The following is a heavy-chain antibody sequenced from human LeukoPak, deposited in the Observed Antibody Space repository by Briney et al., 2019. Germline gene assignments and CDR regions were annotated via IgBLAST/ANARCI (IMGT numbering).Heavy chain of an antibody. V-gene: IGHV1-2*02. J-gene: IGHJ4*02. D-gene: IGHD5-18*01. CDR2: INPNSGAT. Sequence: GASVKVSCKASGYTFTSYDINWVRQAPGQGLEWMGWINPNSGATNYAQKFQGRVTMTRDTSISTAYMELSRLKSDDTALYYCARERREYSYGSFIGDYWGQGTLVTVSS. CDR3: ARERREYSYGSFIGDY. CDR1: GYTFTSYD.